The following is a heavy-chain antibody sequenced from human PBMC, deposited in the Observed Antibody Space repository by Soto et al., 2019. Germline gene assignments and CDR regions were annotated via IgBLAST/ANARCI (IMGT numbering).Heavy chain of an antibody. Sequence: GGSLRLSCAASGFTFSSYAMNWVRQAPGKGLEWVSVISGSGGSTYYADSVKGRFTISRDNSKNTLYLQMNSLRAEDTAVYYCAKDSFPDPICFDYWGQGTLVTVSS. D-gene: IGHD2-21*01. V-gene: IGHV3-23*01. CDR1: GFTFSSYA. J-gene: IGHJ4*02. CDR3: AKDSFPDPICFDY. CDR2: ISGSGGST.